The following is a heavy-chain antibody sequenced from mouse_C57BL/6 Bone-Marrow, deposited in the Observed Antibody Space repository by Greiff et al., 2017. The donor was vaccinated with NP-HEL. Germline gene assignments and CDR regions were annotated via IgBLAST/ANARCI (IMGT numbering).Heavy chain of an antibody. Sequence: QVQLQQSGAELARPGASVKLSCKASGYTFTSYGISWVKQRTGQGLEWIGEIYPRSGNTYYNEKFKGKATLTADKSSSTAYMELRSLTSEDSAVYFCARCTTVVALYYYAMDYWGQGTSVTVSS. J-gene: IGHJ4*01. CDR3: ARCTTVVALYYYAMDY. CDR1: GYTFTSYG. V-gene: IGHV1-81*01. CDR2: IYPRSGNT. D-gene: IGHD1-1*01.